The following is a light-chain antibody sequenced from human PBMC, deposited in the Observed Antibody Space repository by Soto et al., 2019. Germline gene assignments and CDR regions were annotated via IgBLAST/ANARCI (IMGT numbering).Light chain of an antibody. CDR2: GAS. Sequence: EIEMTQSPATLSLAPGERVTLSCRASESVSTNLAWYQQKAGQAPRLLIYGASTRATGIPARFSGSGSGTDFTLTISSLQPEDFATYYCQQSYSTPWTFGQGTKVDIK. J-gene: IGKJ1*01. CDR3: QQSYSTPWT. V-gene: IGKV3-15*01. CDR1: ESVSTN.